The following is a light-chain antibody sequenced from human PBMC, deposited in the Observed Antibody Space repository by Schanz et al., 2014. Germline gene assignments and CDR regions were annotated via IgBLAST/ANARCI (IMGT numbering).Light chain of an antibody. V-gene: IGLV2-11*01. CDR3: SSYTSIGTRV. Sequence: SALTQPRSVSGSPGQSVSISCTGTSSGVGDLNYVSWYQQLPGKAPRLLIYDINKRPSGVPDRFSGSKSGNTASLTISGLQAEDEADYYCSSYTSIGTRVFGGGTKLTVL. CDR1: SSGVGDLNY. J-gene: IGLJ3*02. CDR2: DIN.